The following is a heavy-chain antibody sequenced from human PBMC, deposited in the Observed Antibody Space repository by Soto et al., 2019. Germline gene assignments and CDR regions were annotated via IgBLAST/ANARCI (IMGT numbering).Heavy chain of an antibody. D-gene: IGHD3-10*01. J-gene: IGHJ5*02. CDR2: IYTSGST. CDR3: ARGPYVVRGVIITRTTDNWFDT. CDR1: GGSISSYY. Sequence: SETLSLTCTVSGGSISSYYWSWIRQPAGKGLEWIGRIYTSGSTNYNPSLKSRVTMSVDTSKNQFSLKLSSVTAADTAVYYCARGPYVVRGVIITRTTDNWFDTWGQGTLVTVSS. V-gene: IGHV4-4*07.